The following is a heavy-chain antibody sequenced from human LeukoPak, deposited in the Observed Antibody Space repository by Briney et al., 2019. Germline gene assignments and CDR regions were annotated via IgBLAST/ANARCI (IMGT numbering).Heavy chain of an antibody. V-gene: IGHV3-48*02. CDR3: ARASPGAAYFLH. CDR2: ISSSSSTI. J-gene: IGHJ4*02. CDR1: GYTLSSQM. Sequence: PGGSLLHSCSASGYTLSSQMNNWVRQAPGKGLEWVSYISSSSSTIYYADSVKGRFTISRDNAKNSLYLQMNSLRDEDTAVYYCARASPGAAYFLHWRRGTLVTVSS. D-gene: IGHD2/OR15-2a*01.